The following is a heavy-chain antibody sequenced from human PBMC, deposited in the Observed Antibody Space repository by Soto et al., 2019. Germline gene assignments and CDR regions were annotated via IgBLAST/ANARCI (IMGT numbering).Heavy chain of an antibody. Sequence: EVQLVESGGDLVQPGRSLRLSCKTSGLTFGDYAMSWFRQAPGKGLEWLGFVRGKVYGETTEYAASVKGRFTISRDDSKDTAYLQMNSLKIEDTAVYFCEGRCSGPSCYSHWGRGTLVTVSS. CDR1: GLTFGDYA. D-gene: IGHD2-2*02. V-gene: IGHV3-49*03. CDR3: EGRCSGPSCYSH. CDR2: VRGKVYGETT. J-gene: IGHJ4*02.